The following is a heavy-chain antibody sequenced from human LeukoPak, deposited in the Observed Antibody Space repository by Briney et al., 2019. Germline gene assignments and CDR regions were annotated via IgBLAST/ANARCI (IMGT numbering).Heavy chain of an antibody. CDR3: AGGPRMANNWFDP. V-gene: IGHV4-4*07. D-gene: IGHD5-24*01. CDR2: IYSSENT. CDR1: GGSISNHY. Sequence: SETLSLTCTVSGGSISNHYWSWIRQPAGKGLEWIGRIYSSENTNYNPSLKSRVTMSVDTSRNQFSLKLSSVTAADTAVYYCAGGPRMANNWFDPWGQRTLVTVSS. J-gene: IGHJ5*02.